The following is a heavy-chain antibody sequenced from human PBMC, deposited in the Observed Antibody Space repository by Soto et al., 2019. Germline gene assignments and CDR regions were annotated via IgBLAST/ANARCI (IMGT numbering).Heavy chain of an antibody. D-gene: IGHD5-12*01. CDR3: ASHGYSGPGGDYGWFDP. J-gene: IGHJ5*02. CDR1: GGSISSYY. CDR2: IYYSGST. Sequence: QVQLQESGPGLVKPSETLSLTCTVSGGSISSYYWSWIRQPPGKGLEWIGYIYYSGSTNYNPSLKRRVTIPVDTSKNQFSLKLSSVPAADTAVYYCASHGYSGPGGDYGWFDPWGQGTLVTVSS. V-gene: IGHV4-59*08.